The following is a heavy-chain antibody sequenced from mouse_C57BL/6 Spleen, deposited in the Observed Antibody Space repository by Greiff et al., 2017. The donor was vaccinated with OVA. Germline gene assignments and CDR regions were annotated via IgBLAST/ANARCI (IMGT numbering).Heavy chain of an antibody. CDR2: IYPGDGDT. V-gene: IGHV1-80*01. CDR1: GYAFSSYW. J-gene: IGHJ2*01. D-gene: IGHD1-1*01. CDR3: ARSPYYYGSSLDY. Sequence: VQLQESGAELVKPGASVKISCKASGYAFSSYWMNWVKQRPGKGLEWIGQIYPGDGDTNYNGKFKGKATLTADKSSSTAYMQLSSLTSEDSAVYFCARSPYYYGSSLDYWGQGTTLTVSS.